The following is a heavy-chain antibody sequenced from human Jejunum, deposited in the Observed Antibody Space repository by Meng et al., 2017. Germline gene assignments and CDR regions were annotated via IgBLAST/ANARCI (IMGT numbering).Heavy chain of an antibody. J-gene: IGHJ4*02. CDR2: IKRTTDGGTT. Sequence: GGSLRLSCAATDFTFSNVRMSWVRQAPGKGLEWVGRIKRTTDGGTTDYAAHVKDRFTISRDDSKNTLYLQMNSLKSGDTAVYYCSAGHSSAWSLGYWGQGTLVTVSS. D-gene: IGHD6-19*01. V-gene: IGHV3-15*01. CDR3: SAGHSSAWSLGY. CDR1: DFTFSNVR.